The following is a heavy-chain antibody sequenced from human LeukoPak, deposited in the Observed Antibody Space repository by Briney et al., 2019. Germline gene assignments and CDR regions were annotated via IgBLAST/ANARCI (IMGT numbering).Heavy chain of an antibody. CDR1: GFTFSNE. CDR3: ARGDRLTTLDC. CDR2: IGNRGTTI. V-gene: IGHV3-48*03. Sequence: PGRSLRLSCAASGFTFSNEMNWVRQAPGKGLEWVSHIGNRGTTIFYADSVKGRFTISRDNAKNSLSLQMNSLRAEDAAIYYCARGDRLTTLDCWGQGTLVTVS. J-gene: IGHJ4*02. D-gene: IGHD3-16*01.